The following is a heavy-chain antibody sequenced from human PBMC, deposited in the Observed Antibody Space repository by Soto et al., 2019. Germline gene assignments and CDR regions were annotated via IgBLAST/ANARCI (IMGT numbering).Heavy chain of an antibody. J-gene: IGHJ4*02. CDR3: ARVSAYGDYFDY. Sequence: SETLSLTCTVSGGSISSYYWSWIRQSPGKGLEWIGYIYYSGSTNYNPSLKSRVTISVDTSKNQFSLKLSSVTAADTAVYYCARVSAYGDYFDYWGQGTLVTVSS. CDR2: IYYSGST. V-gene: IGHV4-59*01. D-gene: IGHD4-17*01. CDR1: GGSISSYY.